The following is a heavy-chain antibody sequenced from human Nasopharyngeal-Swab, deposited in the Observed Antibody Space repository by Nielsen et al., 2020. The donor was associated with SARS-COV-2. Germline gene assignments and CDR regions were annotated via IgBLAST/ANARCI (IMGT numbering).Heavy chain of an antibody. Sequence: GGSLRLSCAASGFTFNSYVMIWVRQAPGEGLEWVSYITVSGDATNYAESVKGRFTISRDNSKNLLYLQMNSLRVEDTATEEGEKGPYGGLGYWGRGTLVTVS. D-gene: IGHD3-16*01. CDR1: GFTFNSYV. V-gene: IGHV3-23*01. CDR2: ITVSGDAT. CDR3: EKGPYGGLGY. J-gene: IGHJ4*02.